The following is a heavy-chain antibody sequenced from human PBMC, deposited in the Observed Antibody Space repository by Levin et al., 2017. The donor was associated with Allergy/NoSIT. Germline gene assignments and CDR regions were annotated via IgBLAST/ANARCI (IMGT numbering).Heavy chain of an antibody. CDR3: ARVPFGELLNPSDAFDI. D-gene: IGHD3-10*01. CDR2: IYHSGST. V-gene: IGHV4-4*02. Sequence: RTSETLSLTCAVSGGSISSSNWWSWVRQPPGKGLEWIGEIYHSGSTNYNPSLKSRVTISVDKSKNQFSLKLSSVTAADTAVYYCARVPFGELLNPSDAFDIWGQGTMVTVSS. J-gene: IGHJ3*02. CDR1: GGSISSSNW.